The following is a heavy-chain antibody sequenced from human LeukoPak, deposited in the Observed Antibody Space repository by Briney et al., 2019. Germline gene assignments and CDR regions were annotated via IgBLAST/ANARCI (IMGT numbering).Heavy chain of an antibody. CDR3: ASFILWFGETMDV. CDR1: GGSISSYY. V-gene: IGHV4-59*01. CDR2: IYYSGST. D-gene: IGHD3-10*01. Sequence: SETLSLTCTVSGGSISSYYWSWIRQPPGKGLEWIGYIYYSGSTNYNPSLKSRVTISVDTSKDQFSLKLSSVTAADTAVYYCASFILWFGETMDVWGQGTTVTVSS. J-gene: IGHJ6*02.